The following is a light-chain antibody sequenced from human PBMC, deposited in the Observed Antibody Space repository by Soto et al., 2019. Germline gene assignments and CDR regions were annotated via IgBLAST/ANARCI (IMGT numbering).Light chain of an antibody. CDR3: SSYTGDTTPV. CDR1: SNDVGGYAY. V-gene: IGLV2-14*01. J-gene: IGLJ2*01. CDR2: EVS. Sequence: QSALTQPASVSGSPGQSTTISCTGTSNDVGGYAYVSWYQQYPGKAPKLVISEVSNRPSGVSHRFSGSRSGNTASLTISGLQAEDEADYYCSSYTGDTTPVFGGGTKLTVL.